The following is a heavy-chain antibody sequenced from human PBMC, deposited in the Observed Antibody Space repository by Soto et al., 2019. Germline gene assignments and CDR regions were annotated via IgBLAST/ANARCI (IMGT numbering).Heavy chain of an antibody. Sequence: QITLKESGPTLVKPTQTLTLTCTFSGFSLSTSGVGVGWIRQPPGKALEWLALIYWDDDKRYSPSLKSRLTIHKAXSKNQVVLTMTNMDPVDTASYYCAHRRSDSSGYDYWGQGTLVTVSS. V-gene: IGHV2-5*02. CDR3: AHRRSDSSGYDY. D-gene: IGHD3-22*01. CDR2: IYWDDDK. J-gene: IGHJ4*02. CDR1: GFSLSTSGVG.